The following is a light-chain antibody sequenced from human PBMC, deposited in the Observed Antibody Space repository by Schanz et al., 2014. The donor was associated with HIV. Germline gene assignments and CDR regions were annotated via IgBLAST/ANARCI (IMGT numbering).Light chain of an antibody. V-gene: IGLV2-14*03. Sequence: QSALTQPASLSGSPGQSITISCTGTSIDVGGYDYVSWYQQHPDKAPRLIIYDVSNRPSGVSSRFSGSKSGSAASLTISGLQAEDEADYYCSSLSTSGAPLFGTGTKLTVL. CDR1: SIDVGGYDY. CDR2: DVS. J-gene: IGLJ1*01. CDR3: SSLSTSGAPL.